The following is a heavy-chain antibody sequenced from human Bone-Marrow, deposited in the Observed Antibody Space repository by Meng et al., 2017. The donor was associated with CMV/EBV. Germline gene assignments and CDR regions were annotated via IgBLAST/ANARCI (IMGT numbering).Heavy chain of an antibody. CDR1: GGSISSGGYY. V-gene: IGHV4-31*03. D-gene: IGHD2-21*01. CDR3: ARSAGLLWENWFDP. CDR2: IYYSGST. J-gene: IGHJ5*02. Sequence: LRLSCTVSGGSISSGGYYWSWIRQHPGKGLEWIGYIYYSGSTYYNPSLKSRVTISVDTSKNQFSLKLSSVTAADTAVYYCARSAGLLWENWFDPWGQGTLVTVSS.